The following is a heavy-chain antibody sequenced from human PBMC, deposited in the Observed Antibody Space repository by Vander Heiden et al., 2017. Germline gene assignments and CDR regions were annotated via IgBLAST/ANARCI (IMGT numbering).Heavy chain of an antibody. CDR1: GGPISSYY. V-gene: IGHV4-59*01. D-gene: IGHD3-22*01. CDR3: ARASYYDRWYYFDY. J-gene: IGHJ4*02. CDR2: IYYSGST. Sequence: QVQLQESGPGLVKPSGTLSLTCTVPGGPISSYYWGWIRQPPGKGLEWIGYIYYSGSTNYNPSLKSRVTISVDTSKNQFSLKLSSVTAADTAVYYCARASYYDRWYYFDYWGQGTLVTVSS.